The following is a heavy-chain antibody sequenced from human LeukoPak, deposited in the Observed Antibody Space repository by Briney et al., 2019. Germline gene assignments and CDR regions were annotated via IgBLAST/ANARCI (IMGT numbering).Heavy chain of an antibody. V-gene: IGHV4-38-2*01. CDR1: GYSISSGYY. CDR3: ARRSDSTDACDAFDI. D-gene: IGHD2-8*02. J-gene: IGHJ3*02. Sequence: SETLSLTCAVSGYSISSGYYWGWIRQPPGKGLEWIGSIYHSGSTYYNPSLKSRVTISVDTSKNQFSLKLSSVTAADTAVYYCARRSDSTDACDAFDIWGQGTMVTVSS. CDR2: IYHSGST.